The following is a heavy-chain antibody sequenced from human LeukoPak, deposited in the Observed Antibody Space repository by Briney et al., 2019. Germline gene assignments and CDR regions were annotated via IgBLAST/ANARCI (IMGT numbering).Heavy chain of an antibody. V-gene: IGHV1-2*02. J-gene: IGHJ3*02. CDR1: GYTFTGYC. CDR3: ARDKGHDYGDYVRERGAFDI. Sequence: ASVKVSCKASGYTFTGYCMHWVRQAPGQGLEWMGWINPNSGGTNYAQKFQGRVTMTRDTSISTAYMELSRLRSDDTAVYYCARDKGHDYGDYVRERGAFDIWGQGTMVTVSS. D-gene: IGHD4-17*01. CDR2: INPNSGGT.